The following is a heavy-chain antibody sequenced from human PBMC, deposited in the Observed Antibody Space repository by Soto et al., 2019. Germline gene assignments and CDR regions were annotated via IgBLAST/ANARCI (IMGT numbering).Heavy chain of an antibody. D-gene: IGHD2-15*01. CDR2: MNPNSGNT. CDR1: GYTFTSYD. J-gene: IGHJ3*02. Sequence: ASVKVSCKASGYTFTSYDINWVRQATGQGLEWMGWMNPNSGNTGYAQKFQGRVTMTRNTSISTAYMELSSLRSEDTAVYYCARFSWPAGSRRRSQRPVGAFDIWGQGTMVTVSS. CDR3: ARFSWPAGSRRRSQRPVGAFDI. V-gene: IGHV1-8*01.